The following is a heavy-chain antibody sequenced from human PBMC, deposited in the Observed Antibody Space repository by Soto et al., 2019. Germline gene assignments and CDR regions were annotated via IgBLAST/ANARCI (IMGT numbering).Heavy chain of an antibody. CDR1: GFTFSSYG. CDR3: AKPKAPYGDYVGEFDY. V-gene: IGHV3-30*18. J-gene: IGHJ4*02. CDR2: ISYDGSNK. D-gene: IGHD4-17*01. Sequence: GGSLRLSCAASGFTFSSYGMHWVRQAPGKGLEWVAVISYDGSNKYYADSLKGRFTISRDNSKNTLYLQMNSLRAEDTAVYYCAKPKAPYGDYVGEFDYWGQGTLVTVSS.